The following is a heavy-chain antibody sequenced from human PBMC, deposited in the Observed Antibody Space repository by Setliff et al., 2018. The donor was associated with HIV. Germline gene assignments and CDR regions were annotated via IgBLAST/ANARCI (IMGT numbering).Heavy chain of an antibody. CDR1: SGSVRGYY. V-gene: IGHV4-59*08. CDR3: SRGSYYMDV. J-gene: IGHJ6*03. CDR2: IHSSGGT. D-gene: IGHD3-16*01. Sequence: KASETLSLTCSVSSGSVRGYYWGWIRQPPGKKLEWIGYIHSSGGTIYSASLKSRVSISVDPSKNQVSLMLSSVTAADTAVYHRSRGSYYMDVWGKGTTVTVSS.